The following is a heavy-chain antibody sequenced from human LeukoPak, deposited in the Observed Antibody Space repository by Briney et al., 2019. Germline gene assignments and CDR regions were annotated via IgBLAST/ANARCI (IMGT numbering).Heavy chain of an antibody. CDR3: ARVGMSSGSGCDY. D-gene: IGHD6-19*01. V-gene: IGHV3-64*01. J-gene: IGHJ4*02. CDR2: ISSNGGRT. Sequence: PGGSLRLSCVASGFTLSRHAMHWVRQAPGKGLEFVSAISSNGGRTYYANSVKGRFTISRDSSKNTLYLQMGSLRAEDMALYYCARVGMSSGSGCDYWGQGTLVTVSS. CDR1: GFTLSRHA.